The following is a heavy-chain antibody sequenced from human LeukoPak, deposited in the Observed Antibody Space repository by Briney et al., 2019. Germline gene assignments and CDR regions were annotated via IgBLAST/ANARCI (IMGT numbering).Heavy chain of an antibody. CDR3: ARDSLRYFDWLGPPDAFDI. CDR1: GYTFTSYG. CDR2: ISAYNGNT. D-gene: IGHD3-9*01. J-gene: IGHJ3*02. V-gene: IGHV1-18*01. Sequence: ASVKVSCKASGYTFTSYGISWVRQAPGQGLEWMGWISAYNGNTNYAQKLQGRVTMTTDTSTSTAYMELRSLRSDDTAVYYCARDSLRYFDWLGPPDAFDIWGQGTMVTVSS.